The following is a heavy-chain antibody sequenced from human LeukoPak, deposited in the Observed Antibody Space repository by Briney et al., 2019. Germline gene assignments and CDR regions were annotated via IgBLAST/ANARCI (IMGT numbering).Heavy chain of an antibody. Sequence: ASVKVSCKASGYTFIAYYMHWVRQAPGQGLECMGWVNPNSGATNYAQKFQGRVTMTRDTSLSTVYVELTWLTSDDTAVYYCARGVYYDSSGYYSDYWGQGTLVTVSS. CDR1: GYTFIAYY. CDR3: ARGVYYDSSGYYSDY. V-gene: IGHV1-2*02. CDR2: VNPNSGAT. J-gene: IGHJ4*02. D-gene: IGHD3-22*01.